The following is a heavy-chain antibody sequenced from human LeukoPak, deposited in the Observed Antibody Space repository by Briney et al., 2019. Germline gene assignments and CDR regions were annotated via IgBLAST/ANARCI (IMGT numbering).Heavy chain of an antibody. CDR1: GFTVSSNY. CDR2: IYSGGSK. Sequence: GGSLRLSCAASGFTVSSNYMSWVRQAPGKGLEWVAVIYSGGSKYFADSVKGRFTISRHNPKNTLNLQMNSLRAEDTAVYYCARVDIYSSGWYDFDCWGQGSLATVSS. V-gene: IGHV3-53*04. D-gene: IGHD6-19*01. CDR3: ARVDIYSSGWYDFDC. J-gene: IGHJ4*02.